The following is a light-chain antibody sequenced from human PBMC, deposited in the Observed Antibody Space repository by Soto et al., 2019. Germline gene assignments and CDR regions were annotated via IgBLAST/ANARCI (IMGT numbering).Light chain of an antibody. J-gene: IGKJ4*01. Sequence: EIVMTQSPAALSLSPGERATLSCRASQSVGTNLAWYQQKPGQAPRPLIYGASARATDVPARFSGSGSGTDFTLTISSLQSEDFAVYYCQQYSDWAQITFGGGTKVDIK. CDR2: GAS. V-gene: IGKV3-15*01. CDR3: QQYSDWAQIT. CDR1: QSVGTN.